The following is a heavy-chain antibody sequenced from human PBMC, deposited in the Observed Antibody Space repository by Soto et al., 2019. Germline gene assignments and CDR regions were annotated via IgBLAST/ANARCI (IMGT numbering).Heavy chain of an antibody. CDR3: ARANIAAAGTIFDP. CDR2: IYYNAIT. Sequence: QVKLQESGPGLVKPSETLSLTCTVSGDSVSSXAYXWSXVRQPPGKGLEWIGYIYYNAITNYNPSLKSRVTIXXXTSKSEISLTLNSXXXXXTAVYYCARANIAAAGTIFDPWGQGVLVTVSA. CDR1: GDSVSSXAYX. J-gene: IGHJ5*02. D-gene: IGHD6-13*01. V-gene: IGHV4-61*08.